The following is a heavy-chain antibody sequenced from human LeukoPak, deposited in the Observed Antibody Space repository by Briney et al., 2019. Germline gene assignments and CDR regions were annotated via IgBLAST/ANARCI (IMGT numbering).Heavy chain of an antibody. Sequence: GGSLRLSCAASGFTFSSYGMHWVRQAPGKGLEWVAVISYDGSNKYYADSVKGRFTISRDNSKNTLYLQMNSLRAEDTAVYYCAKDNVYDFWSGTAMRDSGMEAFDIWGLGTMVTVSS. CDR2: ISYDGSNK. CDR3: AKDNVYDFWSGTAMRDSGMEAFDI. J-gene: IGHJ3*02. CDR1: GFTFSSYG. V-gene: IGHV3-30*18. D-gene: IGHD3-3*01.